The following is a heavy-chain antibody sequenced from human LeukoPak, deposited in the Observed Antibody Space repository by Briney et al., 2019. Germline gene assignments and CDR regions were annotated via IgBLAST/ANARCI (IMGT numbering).Heavy chain of an antibody. D-gene: IGHD3-22*01. CDR1: GGSISSGSYY. V-gene: IGHV4-61*02. CDR2: IYYSGST. CDR3: ARDSSGYPDY. J-gene: IGHJ4*02. Sequence: TSETLSLTCTVSGGSISSGSYYWSWIRQPAGKGLEWIGSIYYSGSTNYNPSLKSRVTISVDTSKNQFSLKLSSVTAADTAVYYCARDSSGYPDYWGQGTLVTVSS.